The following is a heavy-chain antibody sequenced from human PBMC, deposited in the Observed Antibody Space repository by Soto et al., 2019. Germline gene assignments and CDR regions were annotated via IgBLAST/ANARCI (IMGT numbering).Heavy chain of an antibody. V-gene: IGHV3-33*01. Sequence: QVQLVESGGGVVQPGRSLRLSCAPSGFTFSSFGMHWVRQAPGKGLEWVAVIWYDGSNEYYADSVKGRFTISRDNSKNTLYLQLNNLTSGDPAVYYCARDSGYDIDHWGQGTLVTVTS. D-gene: IGHD5-12*01. CDR1: GFTFSSFG. CDR3: ARDSGYDIDH. J-gene: IGHJ4*02. CDR2: IWYDGSNE.